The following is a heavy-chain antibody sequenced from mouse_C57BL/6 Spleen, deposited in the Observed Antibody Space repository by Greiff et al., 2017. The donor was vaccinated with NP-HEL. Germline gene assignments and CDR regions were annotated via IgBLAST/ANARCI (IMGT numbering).Heavy chain of an antibody. CDR2: IYPGDGDT. J-gene: IGHJ4*01. Sequence: VQVVESGPELVKPGASVKISCKASGYAFSSSWMNWVKQRPGKGLEWIGRIYPGDGDTNYNGKFKGKATLTADKSSSTAYMQLSSLTSEDSAVYFCARDGYQTMDYWGQGTSVTVSS. CDR1: GYAFSSSW. CDR3: ARDGYQTMDY. D-gene: IGHD2-3*01. V-gene: IGHV1-82*01.